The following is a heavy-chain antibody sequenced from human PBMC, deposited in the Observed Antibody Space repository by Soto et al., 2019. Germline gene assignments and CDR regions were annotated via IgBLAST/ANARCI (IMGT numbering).Heavy chain of an antibody. D-gene: IGHD3-16*01. Sequence: QVQLQESGPGLVKPSETLSLTCSVSDGSVNTGNDYWSWIRQPPGKGLEWIGHISYIGTTNYNPSLKSRVPISVDTSKNQFSLKVTSVTAADTAVYFCAREEKQLSRYGGDFDYWGQGILVTVSS. CDR1: DGSVNTGNDY. CDR3: AREEKQLSRYGGDFDY. CDR2: ISYIGTT. J-gene: IGHJ4*02. V-gene: IGHV4-61*01.